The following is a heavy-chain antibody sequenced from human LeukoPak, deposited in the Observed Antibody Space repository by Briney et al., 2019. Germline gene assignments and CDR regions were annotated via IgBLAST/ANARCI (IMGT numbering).Heavy chain of an antibody. J-gene: IGHJ4*02. Sequence: PGGSLGLSCAASGFTFSSYAMSWVRQAPGKGLEWVSAISGSGGSTYYADPVKGRFTISRDNSKNTLYLQMNSLRAEDTAVYYCAKDGSLYCSGGSCYCDYWGQGTLVTVSS. CDR3: AKDGSLYCSGGSCYCDY. D-gene: IGHD2-15*01. CDR2: ISGSGGST. CDR1: GFTFSSYA. V-gene: IGHV3-23*01.